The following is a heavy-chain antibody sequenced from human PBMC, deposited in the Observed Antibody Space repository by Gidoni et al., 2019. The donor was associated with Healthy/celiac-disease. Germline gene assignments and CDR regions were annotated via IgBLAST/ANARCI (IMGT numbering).Heavy chain of an antibody. CDR2: ISSSSSYI. Sequence: EVQLVESGGGLVKPGGSLRLSCSASGFTFSSHRMNRVRQAPGKGLEWVSSISSSSSYIYYADSVKGRFTISRDNAKNSLYLQMNSLRAEGTAVYYCARGFPADYSSSPLGYWFDPWGQGTLVTVSS. CDR3: ARGFPADYSSSPLGYWFDP. V-gene: IGHV3-21*01. J-gene: IGHJ5*02. D-gene: IGHD6-13*01. CDR1: GFTFSSHR.